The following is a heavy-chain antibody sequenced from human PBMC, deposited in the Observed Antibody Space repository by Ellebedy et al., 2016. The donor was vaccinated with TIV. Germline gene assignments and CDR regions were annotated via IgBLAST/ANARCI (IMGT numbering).Heavy chain of an antibody. CDR1: GYSFTGYF. Sequence: ASVKVSCXASGYSFTGYFIHWVRQAPGQGLEWMAWINPATGDTRYPQKFQGRVTATTNTSTSTAYMEVRRLGSDDTATYFCAREEAVVSTTGEYYFNYWGLGTLLSVSS. CDR2: INPATGDT. CDR3: AREEAVVSTTGEYYFNY. J-gene: IGHJ4*02. V-gene: IGHV1-2*02. D-gene: IGHD3-16*01.